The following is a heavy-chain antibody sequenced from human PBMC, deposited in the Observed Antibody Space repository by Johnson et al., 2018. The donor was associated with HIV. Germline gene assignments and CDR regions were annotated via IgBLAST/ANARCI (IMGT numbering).Heavy chain of an antibody. V-gene: IGHV3-11*04. J-gene: IGHJ3*02. CDR2: ISSSGSTI. CDR3: ARVLGGGITGTTGDAFDI. Sequence: QVQLVESGGGLVKPGGSLRLSCAASGFTFSDYYMSWIRQAPGKGLEWVSYISSSGSTIYYADSVKGRFTISRDNAENSLYLQRNSLRAEDMAVYYCARVLGGGITGTTGDAFDIWGQGTRVTVSS. D-gene: IGHD1-7*01. CDR1: GFTFSDYY.